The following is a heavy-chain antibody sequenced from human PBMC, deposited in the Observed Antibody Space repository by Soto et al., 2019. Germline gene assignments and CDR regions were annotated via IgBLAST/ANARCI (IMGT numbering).Heavy chain of an antibody. CDR3: ARDRVNDSTGVIDY. CDR1: GGSISSSSYY. D-gene: IGHD1-1*01. CDR2: IYYSGST. Sequence: SETLSLTCTVSGGSISSSSYYWGWIRQPPGKGLEWIGSIYYSGSTYYNPSLKSRVTISVDTSKNQFSLKLSSVTAADTAVYYCARDRVNDSTGVIDYWGQGTLVTVSS. V-gene: IGHV4-39*02. J-gene: IGHJ4*02.